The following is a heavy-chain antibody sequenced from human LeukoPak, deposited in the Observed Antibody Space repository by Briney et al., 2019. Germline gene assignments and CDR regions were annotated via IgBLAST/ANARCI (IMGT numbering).Heavy chain of an antibody. CDR2: MNPKSRNT. V-gene: IGHV1-8*03. J-gene: IGHJ6*03. CDR1: GYTFNTYA. Sequence: ASVKVSCKASGYTFNTYAINWVRQVPGQGLEWMGWMNPKSRNTGYAQKFQGRVTITRNISISTAYMELSSLRSGDTAVYYCARDLGHGGRYYMDVWGRGTTVTVSS. CDR3: ARDLGHGGRYYMDV. D-gene: IGHD4-23*01.